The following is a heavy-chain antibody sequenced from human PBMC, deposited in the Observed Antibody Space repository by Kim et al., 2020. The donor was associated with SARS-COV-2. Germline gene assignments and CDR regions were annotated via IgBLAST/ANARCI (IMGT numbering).Heavy chain of an antibody. Sequence: SETLSLTCTVSGGSISSGGYYWSWIRQHPGKGLEWIGYIYYSGSTYYNPSLKSRVTISVDTSKNQFSLKLSSVTAADTAVYYCARAATIFGVVISFFDYWGQGTRVTVSS. V-gene: IGHV4-31*03. CDR3: ARAATIFGVVISFFDY. D-gene: IGHD3-3*01. CDR1: GGSISSGGYY. CDR2: IYYSGST. J-gene: IGHJ4*02.